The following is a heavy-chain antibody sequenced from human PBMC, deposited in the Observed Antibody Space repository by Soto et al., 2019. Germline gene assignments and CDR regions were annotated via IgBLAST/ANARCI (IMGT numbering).Heavy chain of an antibody. CDR1: GYTFTIYG. V-gene: IGHV1-18*01. CDR3: ARGGGYCSSTSCYTAYYYGMDV. D-gene: IGHD2-2*02. CDR2: ISAYNGNT. J-gene: IGHJ6*02. Sequence: ASVKVSCKASGYTFTIYGISWVRQAPGQGLEWMGWISAYNGNTNYAQKLQGRVTMTTDTSTSTAYMELRSLRSDDTAVYYCARGGGYCSSTSCYTAYYYGMDVWGQGTTVTVSS.